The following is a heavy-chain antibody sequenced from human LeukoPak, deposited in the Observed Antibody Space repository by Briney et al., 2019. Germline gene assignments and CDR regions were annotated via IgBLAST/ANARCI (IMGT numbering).Heavy chain of an antibody. J-gene: IGHJ4*02. Sequence: GGSLRLSCAASGFTFSSYWMTWVRQAPGKGLEWVANMNQDGSQKFYVDSVKGRFTISRDNAKNSVYLQMNNLRAEDTALYYCARDNDRKDDSWGQGTLVTVSS. CDR3: ARDNDRKDDS. CDR1: GFTFSSYW. V-gene: IGHV3-7*01. D-gene: IGHD2-8*01. CDR2: MNQDGSQK.